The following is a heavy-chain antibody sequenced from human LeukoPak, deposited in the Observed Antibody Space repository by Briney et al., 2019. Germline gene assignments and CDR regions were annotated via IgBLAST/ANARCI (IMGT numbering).Heavy chain of an antibody. Sequence: SETLSLTGTVSGGSISSNSYFWGWIRQPPGKGLEWIGSISYSGSTHYNPSLKSRATISVDTSKNQFSLKLSSVTAADTAVYYCARRGCSSTSCYSLSFDPWGQGTLVTVSS. V-gene: IGHV4-39*01. CDR1: GGSISSNSYF. J-gene: IGHJ5*02. CDR2: ISYSGST. CDR3: ARRGCSSTSCYSLSFDP. D-gene: IGHD2-2*01.